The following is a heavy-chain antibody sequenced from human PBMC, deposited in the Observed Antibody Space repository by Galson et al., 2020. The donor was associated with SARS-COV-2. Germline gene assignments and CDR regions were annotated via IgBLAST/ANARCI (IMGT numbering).Heavy chain of an antibody. V-gene: IGHV3-30*18. Sequence: GGSLRLSCAASGFTFSSYGMHWVRQAPGKGLEWVAVISYDGSNKYYADSVKGRFTISRDNSKNTLYLQMNSLRAEDTAVYYCAKMGARYCSSTSCATGYFDYWGQGTLVTVSS. D-gene: IGHD2-2*01. CDR1: GFTFSSYG. J-gene: IGHJ4*02. CDR2: ISYDGSNK. CDR3: AKMGARYCSSTSCATGYFDY.